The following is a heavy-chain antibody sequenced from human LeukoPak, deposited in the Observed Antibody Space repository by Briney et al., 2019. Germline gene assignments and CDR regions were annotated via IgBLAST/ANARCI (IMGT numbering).Heavy chain of an antibody. V-gene: IGHV3-30*03. CDR2: ISYDGSNK. J-gene: IGHJ6*03. CDR1: GFTFSSYG. D-gene: IGHD3-10*01. CDR3: ARHNFFDGSGSYFPAYYYYYMDV. Sequence: PGGSLRLSCAASGFTFSSYGMHWVRQAPGKGLEWVAVISYDGSNKYYADSVKGRFTISRDNSKNTLYLQMNSLRAEDTAVYYCARHNFFDGSGSYFPAYYYYYMDVWGKGTTVTISS.